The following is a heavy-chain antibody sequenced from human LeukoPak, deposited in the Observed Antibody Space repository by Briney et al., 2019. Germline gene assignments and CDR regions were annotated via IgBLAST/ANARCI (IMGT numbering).Heavy chain of an antibody. CDR2: INPSGGTT. Sequence: ASVKVSCKASGYTFTNYYIHWVRQAPGQGLEWMGIINPSGGTTTYAKKFQGRVTMTRDTSTSTVYMQLSSLRSEDTAVYYCARVQDEGPYYYYMDVWGTGTTVTVSS. V-gene: IGHV1-46*01. CDR1: GYTFTNYY. J-gene: IGHJ6*03. D-gene: IGHD6-6*01. CDR3: ARVQDEGPYYYYMDV.